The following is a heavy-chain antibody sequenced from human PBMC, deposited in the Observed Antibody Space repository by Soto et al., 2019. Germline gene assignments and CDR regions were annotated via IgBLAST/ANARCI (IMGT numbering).Heavy chain of an antibody. V-gene: IGHV3-48*02. J-gene: IGHJ2*01. CDR2: ISSSSSTI. Sequence: EVQLVESGGGLVQPGGSLRLSCAASGFTFSSYSMNWVRQAPGKGLEWVSYISSSSSTIYYADSVKGRFTISRDNAKNSLYLQMNSLRDEDTAVYYCARAKVTMIVEEAWYFDLWGRGTLVTVSS. CDR1: GFTFSSYS. D-gene: IGHD3-22*01. CDR3: ARAKVTMIVEEAWYFDL.